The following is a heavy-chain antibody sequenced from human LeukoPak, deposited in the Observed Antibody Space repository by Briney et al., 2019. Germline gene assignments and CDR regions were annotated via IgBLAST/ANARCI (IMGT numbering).Heavy chain of an antibody. CDR1: GGSISSYY. V-gene: IGHV4-59*08. CDR3: AGTYYYDSSGYYQRGPFDY. J-gene: IGHJ4*02. Sequence: PSETLSLTCTVSGGSISSYYWSWIRQPPGKGLEWIGYIYYSGSTNYNPSLKSRVTISVDTSKNQFSLKLSSVTAADTAVYYCAGTYYYDSSGYYQRGPFDYWGQGTLVTVSS. D-gene: IGHD3-22*01. CDR2: IYYSGST.